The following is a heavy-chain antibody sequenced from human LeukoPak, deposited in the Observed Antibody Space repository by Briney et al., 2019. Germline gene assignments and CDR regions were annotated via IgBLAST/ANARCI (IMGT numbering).Heavy chain of an antibody. Sequence: PGRSLRLSCAASGFTFNSYAMSLVRQAPEKGLEWVATISGSGGGTYYADSVKGRFTISRDDSKNTLYLQMNSLRAEDTAVYYCAKDLGRYRDNYFDYCGQGTLVTVSS. CDR2: ISGSGGGT. CDR3: AKDLGRYRDNYFDY. J-gene: IGHJ4*02. D-gene: IGHD1-26*01. CDR1: GFTFNSYA. V-gene: IGHV3-23*01.